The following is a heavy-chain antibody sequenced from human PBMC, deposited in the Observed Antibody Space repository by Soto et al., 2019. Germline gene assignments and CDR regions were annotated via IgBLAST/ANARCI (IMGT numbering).Heavy chain of an antibody. CDR1: GFTFNNAW. CDR3: TTAENYYDSSSFDY. Sequence: XGSLRLSCVASGFTFNNAWMNWVRQAPGKGLEWVGLIKSKTDGGTTDYAALVKGRFTISRDDSKTTLYLQMNGLKTEDTAVYYCTTAENYYDSSSFDYWGQGTLVTVSS. CDR2: IKSKTDGGTT. D-gene: IGHD3-22*01. V-gene: IGHV3-15*01. J-gene: IGHJ4*02.